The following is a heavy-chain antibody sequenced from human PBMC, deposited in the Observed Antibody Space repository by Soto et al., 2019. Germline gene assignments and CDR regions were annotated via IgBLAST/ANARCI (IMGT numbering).Heavy chain of an antibody. CDR1: GGSISGYY. J-gene: IGHJ3*01. CDR3: ARTKTGYAFDV. V-gene: IGHV4-59*08. Sequence: QVQLQESGPGLVKPSETLSLTCTVSGGSISGYYWTWIRQPPGKGLEWIGYFYYRGSTSYNPSLKSRVTISGDTSKNPFALKLSSVTAADTAVYYCARTKTGYAFDVWGQGTMVTVSS. CDR2: FYYRGST. D-gene: IGHD2-8*01.